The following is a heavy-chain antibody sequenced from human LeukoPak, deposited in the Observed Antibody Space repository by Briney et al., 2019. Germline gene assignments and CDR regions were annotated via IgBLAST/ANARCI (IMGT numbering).Heavy chain of an antibody. CDR3: AREVYCRSSSCYYDY. Sequence: ASVKVSCKASGYIFSSYGISWVRQAPGQGLEWMGWISAYNGNTNYAQKLQGRVTMTTDTSTSTVYMELRSLRSDDTAVYYCAREVYCRSSSCYYDYWGQGTLVTVPS. CDR2: ISAYNGNT. D-gene: IGHD2-2*01. J-gene: IGHJ4*02. CDR1: GYIFSSYG. V-gene: IGHV1-18*01.